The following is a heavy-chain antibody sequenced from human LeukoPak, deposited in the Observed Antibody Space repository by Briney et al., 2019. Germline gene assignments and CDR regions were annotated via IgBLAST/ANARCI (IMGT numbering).Heavy chain of an antibody. V-gene: IGHV3-74*01. CDR1: GFTFSSYW. Sequence: GGSLRLSCAASGFTFSSYWMHWVRQAPGKGLVWVSRINSDGSSTSYADSVKGRFTISRDNAKNTLYLQMNSLRAEDTAVYYCAREKDIVVVVAAYYFDYWGQGTLVTVSS. D-gene: IGHD2-15*01. CDR3: AREKDIVVVVAAYYFDY. J-gene: IGHJ4*02. CDR2: INSDGSST.